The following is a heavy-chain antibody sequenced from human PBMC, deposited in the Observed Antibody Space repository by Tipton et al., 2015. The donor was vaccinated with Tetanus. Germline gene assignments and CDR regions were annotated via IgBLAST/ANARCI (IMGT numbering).Heavy chain of an antibody. J-gene: IGHJ5*02. CDR2: IYSYNGNT. CDR3: ARTADNWFDP. V-gene: IGHV4-39*01. Sequence: TLSLTCTVSGGSISSGTFYWDWIRQTPGKGLEWIGNIYSYNGNTFQNPSLQSRVTISLDKSKNQFSLKLRSVTAADTAVYYCARTADNWFDPWGQGILVTVSS. D-gene: IGHD2-21*02. CDR1: GGSISSGTFY.